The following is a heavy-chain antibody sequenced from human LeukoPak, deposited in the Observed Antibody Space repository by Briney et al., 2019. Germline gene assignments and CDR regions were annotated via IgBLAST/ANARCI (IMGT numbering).Heavy chain of an antibody. CDR1: GGSFSGYY. D-gene: IGHD3-10*01. V-gene: IGHV4-34*01. CDR2: INHSGST. J-gene: IGHJ4*02. CDR3: ASSHYGSGSYNFDY. Sequence: SETLSLTCAVYGGSFSGYYWSWIRQTPGKALEWIGEINHSGSTNYNPSLKSRVTISVDTYKNQFSLKLSSVTAADTAVYYCASSHYGSGSYNFDYWGQGTLVTVSS.